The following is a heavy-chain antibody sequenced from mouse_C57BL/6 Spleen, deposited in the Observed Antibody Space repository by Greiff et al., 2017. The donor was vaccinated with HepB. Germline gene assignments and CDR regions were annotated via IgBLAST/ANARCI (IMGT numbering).Heavy chain of an antibody. CDR2: ISDGGSYT. D-gene: IGHD1-1*01. V-gene: IGHV5-4*01. Sequence: DVQLVESGGGLVKPGGSLKLSCAASGFTFSSYAMSWVRQTPEKRLEWVATISDGGSYTYYPDNVKGRFTISRDNAKNNLYLQMSHLKSEDTAMYDCARDLYGSSHWYFDVWGTGTTVTVSS. J-gene: IGHJ1*03. CDR1: GFTFSSYA. CDR3: ARDLYGSSHWYFDV.